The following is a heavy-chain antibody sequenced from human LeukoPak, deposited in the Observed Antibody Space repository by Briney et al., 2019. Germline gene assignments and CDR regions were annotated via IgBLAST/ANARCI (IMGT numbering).Heavy chain of an antibody. CDR3: ARESYGSRSYDYYYYMDV. CDR2: IYYSGST. J-gene: IGHJ6*03. D-gene: IGHD3-10*01. V-gene: IGHV4-39*07. CDR1: GGSISRSRYY. Sequence: SETLSLTCTVSGGSISRSRYYWGWIRQPPGKGLEWIGRIYYSGSTYYNPSLKRRVTTSVDTSKNQFSLKLSSVTAADTAVYYCARESYGSRSYDYYYYMDVWGKGTTVTVSS.